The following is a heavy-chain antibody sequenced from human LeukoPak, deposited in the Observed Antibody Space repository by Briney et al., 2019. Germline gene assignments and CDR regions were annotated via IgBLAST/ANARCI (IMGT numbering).Heavy chain of an antibody. CDR2: ISGSGGST. J-gene: IGHJ4*02. D-gene: IGHD3-3*01. CDR1: GFTFSSYA. V-gene: IGHV3-23*01. Sequence: QPGGSLRLSCAASGFTFSSYAMSWVRRAPGKGLEWVSAISGSGGSTYYADSVKGRFTISRDNSKNTLYLQMNSLRAEDTAVYYCAKGDDFWSGYLDYWGQGTLVTVSS. CDR3: AKGDDFWSGYLDY.